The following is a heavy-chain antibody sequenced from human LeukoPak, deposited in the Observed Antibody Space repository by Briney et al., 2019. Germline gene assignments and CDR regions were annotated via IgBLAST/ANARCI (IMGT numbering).Heavy chain of an antibody. J-gene: IGHJ4*02. CDR2: ISGSDGST. CDR1: GFTFSSYA. CDR3: AKEEWLLAVYFDY. D-gene: IGHD3-3*01. V-gene: IGHV3-23*01. Sequence: PGGSLRLSCAAPGFTFSSYAMGWVRQAPGKGLQWVSTISGSDGSTYYADSVKGRFTISRDNSKNTLYLQMNSLRAEDTAVYYCAKEEWLLAVYFDYWGQGTLVTVSS.